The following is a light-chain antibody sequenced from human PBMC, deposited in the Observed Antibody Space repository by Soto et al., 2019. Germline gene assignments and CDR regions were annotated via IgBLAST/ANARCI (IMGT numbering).Light chain of an antibody. CDR2: DAS. V-gene: IGKV1-5*01. CDR3: QQYESN. J-gene: IGKJ4*01. CDR1: KSISRW. Sequence: DIQLTQSPSTLSASVGARVTITCRASKSISRWLAWYQQKPGKAPELLIYDASILKSGVPSRFSGSGSGTEFTLTISSLQPDDFSTYYCQQYESNFGGGTKVDIK.